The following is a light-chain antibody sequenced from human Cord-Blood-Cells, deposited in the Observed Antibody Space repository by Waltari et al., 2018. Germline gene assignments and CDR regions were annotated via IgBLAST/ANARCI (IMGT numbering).Light chain of an antibody. Sequence: QSALTQPRSVSGSPGQSVTLSCTGTSSDVGGYTYASWYQQHPGKAPKLMIYEVSKRPSGVPDRFSGSKSGNTASLTISGLQAEDEADYYCCSYAGSYTLVFGGGTKLTVL. CDR1: SSDVGGYTY. J-gene: IGLJ3*02. CDR2: EVS. CDR3: CSYAGSYTLV. V-gene: IGLV2-11*01.